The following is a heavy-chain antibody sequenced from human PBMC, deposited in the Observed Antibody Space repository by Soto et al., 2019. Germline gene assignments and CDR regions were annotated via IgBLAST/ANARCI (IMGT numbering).Heavy chain of an antibody. Sequence: PSETRSLTCAVYGGSFSGHSWTWIRQSPGKGLEWIGDINHSGRVNYSPSLKSRVTISLDTSKNQFSLTLSAVTAADTAMYYCSTRAYDTNGYYRFDPWGKGTLVTVSS. V-gene: IGHV4-34*01. J-gene: IGHJ5*01. CDR2: INHSGRV. CDR1: GGSFSGHS. D-gene: IGHD3-22*01. CDR3: STRAYDTNGYYRFDP.